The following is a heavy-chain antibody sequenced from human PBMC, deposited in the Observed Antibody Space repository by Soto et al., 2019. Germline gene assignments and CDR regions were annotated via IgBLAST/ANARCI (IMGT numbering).Heavy chain of an antibody. J-gene: IGHJ6*02. V-gene: IGHV5-51*01. CDR1: GYSFTSYG. CDR3: ARPSAAGKYYSGMDV. D-gene: IGHD6-13*01. Sequence: GEALKISWKGSGYSFTSYGIGWVRQMPGKSLEWMGIIYPGDSDTRYSPSFQGQVTISADKSISTAYLQWSSLKASDTAMYYCARPSAAGKYYSGMDVWGQGT. CDR2: IYPGDSDT.